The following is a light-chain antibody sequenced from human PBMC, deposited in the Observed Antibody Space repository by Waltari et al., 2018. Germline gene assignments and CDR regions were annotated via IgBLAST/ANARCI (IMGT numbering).Light chain of an antibody. Sequence: DIQMTQSPSTLSASVGDRVTITCRASQNINTWLAWHQQKPGKAPKLLIYKASSLESGVPSRFSGSGSGPEFTLTISSLQPDDFATYYCLQYNGEPRTFGQGTKVEVK. J-gene: IGKJ1*01. CDR3: LQYNGEPRT. CDR2: KAS. CDR1: QNINTW. V-gene: IGKV1-5*03.